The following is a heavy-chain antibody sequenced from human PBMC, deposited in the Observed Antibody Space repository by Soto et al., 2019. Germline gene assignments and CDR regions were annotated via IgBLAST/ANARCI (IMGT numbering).Heavy chain of an antibody. CDR1: GGSFSGYY. V-gene: IGHV4-34*01. D-gene: IGHD3-22*01. J-gene: IGHJ5*02. Sequence: SETLSLTCAVYGGSFSGYYWTWIRQPPGTGLEWIGEINHSGSTNYNPSLKSRVTMSVDTSNNQFSLKLSSVTAADTAVYYCARQASGYYYGWYDPWGQGTLVTVSS. CDR2: INHSGST. CDR3: ARQASGYYYGWYDP.